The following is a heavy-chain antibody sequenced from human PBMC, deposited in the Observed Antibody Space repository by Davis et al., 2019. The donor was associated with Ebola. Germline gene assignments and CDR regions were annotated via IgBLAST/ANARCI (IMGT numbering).Heavy chain of an antibody. CDR3: ARGKTYSVY. V-gene: IGHV4-61*05. J-gene: IGHJ4*02. Sequence: SETLSLTCTVSGGSISSSSYYWGWIRQPPGKGPEWIGYISYSGSTNYNSSLESRVIISVDTSKNQFSLKLRSVTAADTAVYYCARGKTYSVYWGQGTLVTVSS. CDR1: GGSISSSSYY. CDR2: ISYSGST.